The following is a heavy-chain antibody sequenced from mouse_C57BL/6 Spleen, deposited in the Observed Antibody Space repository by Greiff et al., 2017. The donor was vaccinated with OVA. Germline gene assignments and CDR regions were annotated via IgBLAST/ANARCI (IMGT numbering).Heavy chain of an antibody. CDR3: ARRYGSHYAMDY. CDR1: GYTFTSYG. V-gene: IGHV1-81*01. CDR2: IYPRSGNT. Sequence: QVQLQQSGAELARPGASVKLSCKASGYTFTSYGISWVKQRTGQGLEWIGEIYPRSGNTYYNEKFKGKATLTADKSSSTAYMELRSLTSEDSAVYFCARRYGSHYAMDYWGQGTSVTVSS. J-gene: IGHJ4*01. D-gene: IGHD2-10*02.